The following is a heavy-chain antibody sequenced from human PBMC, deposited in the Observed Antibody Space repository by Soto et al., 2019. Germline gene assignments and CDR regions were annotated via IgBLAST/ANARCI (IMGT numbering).Heavy chain of an antibody. CDR1: GYTFSNYG. J-gene: IGHJ5*02. V-gene: IGHV1-18*01. CDR3: ARLVRGAEAWFVP. D-gene: IGHD2-2*01. Sequence: ASVKVPCKTSGYTFSNYGITWVRQAPGQPLEWLGWISLYSDGTNYAQKFQGSVYMTTDTTTTTAYKELRSLRSDDTAVYYCARLVRGAEAWFVPWGRGTLVIV. CDR2: ISLYSDGT.